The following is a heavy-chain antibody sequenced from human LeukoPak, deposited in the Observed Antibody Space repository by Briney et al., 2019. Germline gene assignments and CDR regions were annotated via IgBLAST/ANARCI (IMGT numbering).Heavy chain of an antibody. CDR2: IDPSSGGT. V-gene: IGHV1-2*06. CDR1: GYTFTGHY. D-gene: IGHD4-17*01. J-gene: IGHJ4*02. CDR3: ARLPLTVTTNYYFDY. Sequence: GASVKVSCKASGYTFTGHYMHWVRQAPGQGLEWMGRIDPSSGGTNYAQKFQGRVTMTRDTSISTAYMELSRLRSDDTAVYYCARLPLTVTTNYYFDYWGQGTLITVSS.